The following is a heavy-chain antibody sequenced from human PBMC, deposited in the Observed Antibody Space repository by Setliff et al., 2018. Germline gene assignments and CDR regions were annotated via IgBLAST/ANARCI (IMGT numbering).Heavy chain of an antibody. CDR2: INPSGGST. CDR1: GYTFTSNH. CDR3: LMNMVRPVTGLDC. V-gene: IGHV1-46*01. J-gene: IGHJ4*02. Sequence: GASVKVSCKASGYTFTSNHVHWGRQAPGQGLEWMGTINPSGGSTIYAPDFQGRVTMTWDTSTNIAYMELSGLRYADSALYYCLMNMVRPVTGLDCWGPGTLVTVS. D-gene: IGHD2-8*01.